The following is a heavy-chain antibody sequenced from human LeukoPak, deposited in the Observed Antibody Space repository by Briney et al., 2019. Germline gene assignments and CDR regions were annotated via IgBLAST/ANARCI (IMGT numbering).Heavy chain of an antibody. V-gene: IGHV3-7*01. CDR3: VRDKVVAPTLFDY. D-gene: IGHD3-22*01. J-gene: IGHJ4*02. CDR1: GFTFSRYW. Sequence: GGSLRLSCAASGFTFSRYWMSWVRQVPGKGLEWVANIKEDAGEIYYVDSVKGRFTISRDNAKNSLYLQMDSLRAEDTAVYYCVRDKVVAPTLFDYWGQGTLVTVSS. CDR2: IKEDAGEI.